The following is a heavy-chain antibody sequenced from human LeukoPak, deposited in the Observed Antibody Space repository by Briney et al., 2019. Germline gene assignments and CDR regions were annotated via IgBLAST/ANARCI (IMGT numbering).Heavy chain of an antibody. CDR3: ARVDYDFWSGYSEIYYMDV. CDR1: GFTFSSYG. Sequence: GGSLRLSCGASGFTFSSYGMHWVRQAPGKGLEWVAFIRYDGSQKYYADSVKGRFTISRDNARNSLYLQMNSLRAEDTAVYYCARVDYDFWSGYSEIYYMDVWGKGTTVTVSS. D-gene: IGHD3-3*01. CDR2: IRYDGSQK. V-gene: IGHV3-30*02. J-gene: IGHJ6*03.